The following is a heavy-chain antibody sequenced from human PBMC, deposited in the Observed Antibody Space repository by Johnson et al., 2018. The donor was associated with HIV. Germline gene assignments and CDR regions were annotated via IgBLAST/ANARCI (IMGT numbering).Heavy chain of an antibody. V-gene: IGHV3-66*01. Sequence: VQLVESGVGLVNPGGSLRISCAAFGFTFSDYYMSWVRQAPGKGLEWVSVIYSGGSTYYADSVKGRFTISRDNSKKTLYLQMNTLRPEDTAVYYCARAYSYGVFDIWGQGTMVTVSS. J-gene: IGHJ3*02. CDR3: ARAYSYGVFDI. CDR2: IYSGGST. D-gene: IGHD5-18*01. CDR1: GFTFSDYY.